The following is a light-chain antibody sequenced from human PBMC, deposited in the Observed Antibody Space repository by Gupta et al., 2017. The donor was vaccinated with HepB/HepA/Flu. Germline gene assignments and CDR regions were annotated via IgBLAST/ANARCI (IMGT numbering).Light chain of an antibody. CDR3: QQYYNTPPT. Sequence: DIQVTPPPSSLPAAIGDRVTIPCRASQSISSYLNWYQQKPGKAPRLLIYAASSMESGIPSRFSGSGSGTDFTLTISSLQPEDFAAYYCQQYYNTPPTFGQGTKVEIK. J-gene: IGKJ1*01. CDR2: AAS. V-gene: IGKV1-39*01. CDR1: QSISSY.